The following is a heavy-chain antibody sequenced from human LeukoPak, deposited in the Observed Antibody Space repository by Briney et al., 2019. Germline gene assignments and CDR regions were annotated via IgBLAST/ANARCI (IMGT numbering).Heavy chain of an antibody. CDR1: GYSFTSYW. V-gene: IGHV5-10-1*01. CDR3: ARIGHCSSTSCQNWFDP. D-gene: IGHD2-2*01. J-gene: IGHJ5*02. Sequence: GVSLKISCKGSGYSFTSYWISWVRQMPGKGLEWMGRIDPSDSYTNYSPSFQGHVTISADKSISTAYLQWSSLKASDTAMYYCARIGHCSSTSCQNWFDPWGQGTLVTVSS. CDR2: IDPSDSYT.